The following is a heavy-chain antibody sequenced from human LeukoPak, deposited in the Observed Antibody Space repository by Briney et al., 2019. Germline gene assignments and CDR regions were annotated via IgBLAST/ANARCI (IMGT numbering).Heavy chain of an antibody. CDR2: INSDVTST. CDR3: ASSITSGQA. D-gene: IGHD3-10*01. V-gene: IGHV3-74*01. J-gene: IGHJ5*02. Sequence: PGGSLRLSCAASGFTFSSYSMNWVRQAPGKGLVWVSRINSDVTSTSYADSVKGRFTISRDNAKNTLYLQMNSLRAEDTAVYYCASSITSGQAWGEGALVTVSS. CDR1: GFTFSSYS.